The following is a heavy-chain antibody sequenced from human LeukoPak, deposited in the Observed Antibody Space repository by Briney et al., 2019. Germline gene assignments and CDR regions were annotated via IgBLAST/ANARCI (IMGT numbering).Heavy chain of an antibody. CDR1: GGSISSGGYY. V-gene: IGHV4-31*03. D-gene: IGHD2-2*01. J-gene: IGHJ5*02. CDR3: ARVGTRYCSSTSCYGWFDP. CDR2: IYYSGST. Sequence: SATLSLTCTVSGGSISSGGYYWSWIRQHPGKGLEWIGYIYYSGSTYYNPSLKSRVTISVDTSKNQFSLKLSSVTAADTAVYYCARVGTRYCSSTSCYGWFDPWGQGTLVTVSS.